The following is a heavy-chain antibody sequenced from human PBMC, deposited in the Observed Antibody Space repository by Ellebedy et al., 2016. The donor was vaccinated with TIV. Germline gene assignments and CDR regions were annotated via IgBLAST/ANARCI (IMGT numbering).Heavy chain of an antibody. J-gene: IGHJ4*02. CDR1: GFTFSSYA. D-gene: IGHD6-19*01. Sequence: GESLKISCAASGFTFSSYAMSWVRQAPGKGLEWVSAISGSGDSPHYADSVKGRFTISRDTSKNTLYLKMNSLRAEDTAVYYCAKDRFSSAWYEGYFDYWGQGTLVTVSS. CDR3: AKDRFSSAWYEGYFDY. CDR2: ISGSGDSP. V-gene: IGHV3-23*01.